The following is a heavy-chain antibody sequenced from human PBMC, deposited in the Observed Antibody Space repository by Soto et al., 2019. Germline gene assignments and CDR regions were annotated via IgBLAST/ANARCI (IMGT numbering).Heavy chain of an antibody. V-gene: IGHV3-21*01. CDR3: ARGSIPGSSWGRGYYFDY. D-gene: IGHD6-13*01. Sequence: GGSLRLSCAASGFTFSSYSMNWVRQAPGKGLEWVSSISSSSSYIYYADSVKGRFTISRDNAKNSLYLQMNSLRGDDTAVYFCARGSIPGSSWGRGYYFDYWGLGTLVTVSS. J-gene: IGHJ4*02. CDR1: GFTFSSYS. CDR2: ISSSSSYI.